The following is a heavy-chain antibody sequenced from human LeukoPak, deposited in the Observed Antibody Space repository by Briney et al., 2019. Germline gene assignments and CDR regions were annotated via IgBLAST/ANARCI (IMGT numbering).Heavy chain of an antibody. CDR3: ARFPGGDYGFDY. CDR1: GGSISSYY. D-gene: IGHD4-17*01. CDR2: IYYSGST. Sequence: SETLSLTCTVSGGSISSYYWSWIRQPPGKGLEWIGYIYYSGSTNYNPPLKSPVTIALDTSKNQFSLKLSSVPAADTAVYYCARFPGGDYGFDYWGQGTLVTVSS. J-gene: IGHJ4*02. V-gene: IGHV4-59*01.